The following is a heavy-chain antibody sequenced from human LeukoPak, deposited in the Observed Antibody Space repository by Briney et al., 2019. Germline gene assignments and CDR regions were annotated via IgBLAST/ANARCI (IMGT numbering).Heavy chain of an antibody. D-gene: IGHD1-14*01. Sequence: GGSLRLSCAASGFTFSGHWMSWVRQAPGKGLEWVANINQGGSDKYYVDSVKGRFTISRDNANNLLYLQMNSLRGEDTAVYYCTRDRSRAEDDWGQGTLVTVCS. J-gene: IGHJ4*02. CDR1: GFTFSGHW. CDR2: INQGGSDK. CDR3: TRDRSRAEDD. V-gene: IGHV3-7*01.